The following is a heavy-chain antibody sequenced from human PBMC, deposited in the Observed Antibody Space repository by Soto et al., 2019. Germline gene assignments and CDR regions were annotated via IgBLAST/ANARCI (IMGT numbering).Heavy chain of an antibody. CDR1: GGTFSSYA. CDR2: IIPIFGTA. D-gene: IGHD5-18*01. J-gene: IGHJ6*02. CDR3: ASYREDSYGYYYAMDV. Sequence: GASVKVSCKASGGTFSSYAISWVRQAPGQGLEWMGGIIPIFGTANYAQKFQGRVTITADESTSTAYMELSSLRSEDTAVYYCASYREDSYGYYYAMDVWGQGTTVTVSS. V-gene: IGHV1-69*13.